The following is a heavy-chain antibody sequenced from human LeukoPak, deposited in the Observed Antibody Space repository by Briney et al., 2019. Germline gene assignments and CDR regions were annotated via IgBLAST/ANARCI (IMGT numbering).Heavy chain of an antibody. CDR2: IHSGGTT. CDR1: GGSIGDDY. J-gene: IGHJ6*03. V-gene: IGHV4-4*07. Sequence: SETLSLTCTVSGGSIGDDYFAWIRQPAGNGLEWIGRIHSGGTTNYNPSLMSRVTLSIDTSKKQISLRLTSMTAADTALYYCARDNGSGYTYGYEHYYYYIDVWGKRTTVTVSS. D-gene: IGHD5-18*01. CDR3: ARDNGSGYTYGYEHYYYYIDV.